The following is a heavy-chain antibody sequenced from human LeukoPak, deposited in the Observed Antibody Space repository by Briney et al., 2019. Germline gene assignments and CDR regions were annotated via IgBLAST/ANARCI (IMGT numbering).Heavy chain of an antibody. V-gene: IGHV4-4*07. D-gene: IGHD6-13*01. CDR3: ARVSSSWYQDWYFDL. J-gene: IGHJ2*01. CDR2: IDTSGNT. CDR1: GGSISSYY. Sequence: SETLSLTCTVSGGSISSYYWSWIRQPAGKGLEWIGRIDTSGNTNYKPSLKSRVTMSVDTSKIQFSLKLNSVTAADTAVYYCARVSSSWYQDWYFDLWGRGTLVTVSS.